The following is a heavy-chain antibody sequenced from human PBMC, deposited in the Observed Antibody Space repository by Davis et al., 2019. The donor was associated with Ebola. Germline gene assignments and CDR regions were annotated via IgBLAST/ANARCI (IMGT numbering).Heavy chain of an antibody. CDR1: GYTFTGYY. J-gene: IGHJ4*02. V-gene: IGHV1-46*01. CDR3: ARVGPAVAGTLFFDY. CDR2: INPSGGST. D-gene: IGHD6-19*01. Sequence: ASVKVSCKASGYTFTGYYMHWVRQAPGQGLEWMGIINPSGGSTSYAQKLQGRVTMTRDTSTSTVYMELSSLRSEDTAVYYCARVGPAVAGTLFFDYWGQGTLVTVSS.